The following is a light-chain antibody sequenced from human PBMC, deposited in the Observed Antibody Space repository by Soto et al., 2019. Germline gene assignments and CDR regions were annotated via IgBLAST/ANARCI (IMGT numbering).Light chain of an antibody. CDR1: QGISSY. J-gene: IGKJ5*01. CDR3: QQLNSYPIT. Sequence: IQLTQSPSFLSASVGDRVTITCRASQGISSYLAWYQQKPGKAPKLLIHAASTLQSGVPSRFSGSGSGTEFTLTINSLQPEDFATYYCQQLNSYPITFGQGTRLEIK. CDR2: AAS. V-gene: IGKV1-9*01.